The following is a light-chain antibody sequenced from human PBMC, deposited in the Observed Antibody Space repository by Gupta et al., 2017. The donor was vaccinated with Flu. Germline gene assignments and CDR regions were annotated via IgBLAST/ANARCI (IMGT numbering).Light chain of an antibody. CDR2: KTS. V-gene: IGKV1-5*03. Sequence: DIQMTQSPSLLSASVGDRVTITCRASPSVTRWVAWYQQKPGKAPKLLMYKTSRLLSGVPSRFSGSGSGTEFTLTISSLQPNDFAAYFCQQDDTGPFSFGPGTRV. CDR3: QQDDTGPFS. CDR1: PSVTRW. J-gene: IGKJ3*01.